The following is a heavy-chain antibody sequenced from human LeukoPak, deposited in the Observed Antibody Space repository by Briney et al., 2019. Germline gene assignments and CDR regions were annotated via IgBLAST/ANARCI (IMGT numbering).Heavy chain of an antibody. CDR1: GYTFTGYY. CDR2: INPNCGGT. D-gene: IGHD2-2*01. Sequence: ASVKVSCKASGYTFTGYYMHWVRQAPGQGLEWVGWINPNCGGTNYAQKFQGRVTMTRDTSISTAYMELSRLRSDDTAVYYCARYVYCSSTSCYVKNAFDIWGQGTMVTVSS. CDR3: ARYVYCSSTSCYVKNAFDI. J-gene: IGHJ3*02. V-gene: IGHV1-2*02.